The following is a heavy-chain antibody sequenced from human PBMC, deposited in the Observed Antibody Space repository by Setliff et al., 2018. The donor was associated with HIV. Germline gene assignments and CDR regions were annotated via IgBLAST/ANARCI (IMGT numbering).Heavy chain of an antibody. CDR3: ARHVYSSGWGYVYHLDS. V-gene: IGHV4-59*08. D-gene: IGHD6-19*01. CDR1: GGSISNYY. CDR2: IYASGST. Sequence: SETLSLTCTVSGGSISNYYWSWIRQPPRKGLEWIGYIYASGSTNYSPSLKSRVTISVDTSKNQFSLKLKSVTAADTAVYFCARHVYSSGWGYVYHLDSWGQGTLVTVSS. J-gene: IGHJ4*02.